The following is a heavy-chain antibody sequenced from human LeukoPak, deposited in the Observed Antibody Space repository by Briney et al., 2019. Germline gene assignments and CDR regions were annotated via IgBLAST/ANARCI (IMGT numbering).Heavy chain of an antibody. CDR3: AELGITMIGGV. CDR1: GFTFSRHW. J-gene: IGHJ6*04. V-gene: IGHV3-48*03. D-gene: IGHD3-10*02. CDR2: ISSSGSTI. Sequence: GGSLRLSCAASGFTFSRHWMSWVRQAPGKGLEWVSYISSSGSTIYYADSVKGRFTISRDNAKNSLYLQMNSLRAEDTAVYYCAELGITMIGGVWGKGTTVTISS.